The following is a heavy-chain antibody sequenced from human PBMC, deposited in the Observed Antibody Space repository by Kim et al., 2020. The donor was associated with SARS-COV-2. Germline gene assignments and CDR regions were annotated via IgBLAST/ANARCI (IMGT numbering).Heavy chain of an antibody. Sequence: GGSLRLSCAASGFTFTDYFMSWIRQAPGKGLEWVAYISSSGSTIFYADSVKGRFIISRDNAMNSLSLQMNSLRAEDTAVYYCARDIWDSGSEREPSWGQGTLGTVSS. J-gene: IGHJ5*02. CDR3: ARDIWDSGSEREPS. V-gene: IGHV3-11*04. CDR1: GFTFTDYF. D-gene: IGHD1-1*01. CDR2: ISSSGSTI.